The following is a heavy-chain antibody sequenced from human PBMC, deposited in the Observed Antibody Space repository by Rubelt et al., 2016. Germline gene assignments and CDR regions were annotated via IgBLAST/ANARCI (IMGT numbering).Heavy chain of an antibody. J-gene: IGHJ6*02. Sequence: QVQLQESGPGLVKPSETLSLTCTVSGGSLSSYYWNWIRQPPGKGLEWIGYIYYNGNTNYNPSLKSRVTISIDTSKNQFSLKLSSVTAADTAVYYCARHWDYDGMDVWGQGTTVTVS. D-gene: IGHD7-27*01. V-gene: IGHV4-59*08. CDR3: ARHWDYDGMDV. CDR2: IYYNGNT. CDR1: GGSLSSYY.